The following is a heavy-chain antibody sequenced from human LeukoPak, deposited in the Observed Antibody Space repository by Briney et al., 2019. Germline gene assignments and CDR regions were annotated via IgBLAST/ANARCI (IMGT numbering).Heavy chain of an antibody. CDR1: GLSLSTYG. J-gene: IGHJ4*02. Sequence: PGGSLRLSCAASGLSLSTYGMHWVRQAPGKGLEWVAIVWFDGSKEYYADSVKDRFTISRDNSKNTLYLQMSSLRAEDTAVYYCARDRGDYYYLDYWGQGTLVTVSS. V-gene: IGHV3-33*01. CDR2: VWFDGSKE. D-gene: IGHD3-3*01. CDR3: ARDRGDYYYLDY.